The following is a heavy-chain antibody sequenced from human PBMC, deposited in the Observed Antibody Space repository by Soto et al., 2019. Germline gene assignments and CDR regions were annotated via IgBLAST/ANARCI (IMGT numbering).Heavy chain of an antibody. D-gene: IGHD3-22*01. CDR1: GYTFTSYA. CDR3: AKKGYYDTSGYPIRYFEY. Sequence: ASVKVSCKASGYTFTSYAIHLVRQAPGQRLEWMGWINAGNGNTKYSQKFQDRVTITRDTSASTAYMELSSLRAEDTAVYYCAKKGYYDTSGYPIRYFEYWGQGTLVTVSS. V-gene: IGHV1-3*01. J-gene: IGHJ4*02. CDR2: INAGNGNT.